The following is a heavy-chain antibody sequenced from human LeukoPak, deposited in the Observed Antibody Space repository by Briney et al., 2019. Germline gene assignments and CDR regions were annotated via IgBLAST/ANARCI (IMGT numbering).Heavy chain of an antibody. D-gene: IGHD3-22*01. Sequence: ASVKVSCKASGYTFTSYAMNWVRQAPGQGLEWMGWINTNTGNPTYAQGFTGRFVFSLDTSVSTAYLQISSLKAEDTAVYYCARVDETYYYDSSGLTYFDYWGQGTLVTVSS. CDR2: INTNTGNP. J-gene: IGHJ4*02. CDR3: ARVDETYYYDSSGLTYFDY. CDR1: GYTFTSYA. V-gene: IGHV7-4-1*02.